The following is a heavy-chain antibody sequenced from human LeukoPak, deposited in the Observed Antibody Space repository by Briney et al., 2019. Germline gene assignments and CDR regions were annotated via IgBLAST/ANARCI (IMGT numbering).Heavy chain of an antibody. V-gene: IGHV4-34*01. Sequence: PSETLSLTCAVYGGSFSGYYWSWIRQPPGKGLEWIGEINHSGSTNYNPSLKSRVTISVDTSKNQFSLKLSSVTAADTAVYYCARGRLFLPRPATAMGAFDIWGQGTMVTVSS. CDR2: INHSGST. J-gene: IGHJ3*02. CDR3: ARGRLFLPRPATAMGAFDI. CDR1: GGSFSGYY. D-gene: IGHD2-2*01.